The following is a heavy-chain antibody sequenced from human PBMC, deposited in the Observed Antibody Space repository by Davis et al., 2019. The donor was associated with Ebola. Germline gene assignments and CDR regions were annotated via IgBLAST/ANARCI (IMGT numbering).Heavy chain of an antibody. V-gene: IGHV4-61*01. CDR2: IYYSGST. D-gene: IGHD3-22*01. CDR1: DGSVSSGSYY. Sequence: MPSETLSFTCTVSDGSVSSGSYYWSWIRQPPGKGLEWIGYIYYSGSTNYNPSLKSRVTISVDTSKNQFSLKLSSVTAADTAVYYCARDLVNYYDSSGYKNWFDPWGQGTLVTVSS. J-gene: IGHJ5*02. CDR3: ARDLVNYYDSSGYKNWFDP.